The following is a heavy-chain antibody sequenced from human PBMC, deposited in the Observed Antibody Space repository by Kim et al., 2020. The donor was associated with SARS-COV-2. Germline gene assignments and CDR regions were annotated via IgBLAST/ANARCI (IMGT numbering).Heavy chain of an antibody. CDR2: INPNSGGT. J-gene: IGHJ4*02. V-gene: IGHV1-2*06. CDR1: GYTFTGYY. D-gene: IGHD3-3*01. CDR3: ARTIFGVVKTPADY. Sequence: ASVKVSCKASGYTFTGYYMHWVRQAPGQGLEWMGRINPNSGGTNYAQKFQGRVTMTRDTSISTAYMELSRLRSDDTAVYYCARTIFGVVKTPADYWGQGTLVTVSS.